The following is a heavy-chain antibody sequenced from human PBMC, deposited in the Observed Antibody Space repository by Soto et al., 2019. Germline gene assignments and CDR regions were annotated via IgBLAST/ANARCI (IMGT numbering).Heavy chain of an antibody. Sequence: GESLKISCKGSGYKFTNYWLSWVRQTPGKDLEWMGRIDPSDSYINYSPSFRGHVTISIDESISTAHLQWSSLKASDTATYYCAIVTAETAYHYFDFWGQGTLVTVSS. CDR3: AIVTAETAYHYFDF. D-gene: IGHD1-1*01. V-gene: IGHV5-10-1*01. CDR1: GYKFTNYW. CDR2: IDPSDSYI. J-gene: IGHJ4*02.